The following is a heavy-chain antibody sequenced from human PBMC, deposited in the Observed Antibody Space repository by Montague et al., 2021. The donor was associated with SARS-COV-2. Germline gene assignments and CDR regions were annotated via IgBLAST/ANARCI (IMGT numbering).Heavy chain of an antibody. V-gene: IGHV4-34*01. Sequence: SETLSLTCAVYGGSFSGYYWSWIRQPPGKGLEWIGEINHSGSTNYNPSLKSRVTISVDTSKNRLSLKLSSVTAADTAVYYCARGPKAAGKAFYYYYGMDVWGQGTTVTVSS. J-gene: IGHJ6*02. CDR2: INHSGST. D-gene: IGHD6-13*01. CDR1: GGSFSGYY. CDR3: ARGPKAAGKAFYYYYGMDV.